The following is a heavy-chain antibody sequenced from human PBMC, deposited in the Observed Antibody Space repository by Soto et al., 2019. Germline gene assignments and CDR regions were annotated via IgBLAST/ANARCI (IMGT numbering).Heavy chain of an antibody. CDR3: ANSEGWSFDI. CDR1: GFSFRSHW. J-gene: IGHJ3*02. V-gene: IGHV3-7*01. Sequence: EVQLVESGGGLVQPGGSLRLSCAASGFSFRSHWMSWVRQAPGKGLEWVANIRQDGGEEQYLASVKGRFTLSRDNAKTSLYLQMPGLRVEDTAVYYCANSEGWSFDIRGQGTMVTVSS. CDR2: IRQDGGEE. D-gene: IGHD1-26*01.